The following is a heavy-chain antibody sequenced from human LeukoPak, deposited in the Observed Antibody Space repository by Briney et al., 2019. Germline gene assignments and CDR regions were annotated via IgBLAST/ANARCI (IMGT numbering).Heavy chain of an antibody. Sequence: PSETLSLTCTVSGGSIRSSSYYWAWIRQPPGKGLEWVGGIYYSGSTYYNPSLKSRVTISVDTSKNQFSLKLTSVTAGDTAVYYCARQGGIPDCFAPWGKGTLVTVS. CDR3: ARQGGIPDCFAP. CDR2: IYYSGST. CDR1: GGSIRSSSYY. D-gene: IGHD3-16*01. J-gene: IGHJ5*02. V-gene: IGHV4-39*01.